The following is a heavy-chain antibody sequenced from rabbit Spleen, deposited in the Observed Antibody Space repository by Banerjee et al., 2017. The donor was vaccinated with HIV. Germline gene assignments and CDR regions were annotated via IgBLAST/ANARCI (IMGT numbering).Heavy chain of an antibody. D-gene: IGHD4-2*01. CDR3: ARERYSGVIVYGPNL. CDR1: GFDFSKKYY. J-gene: IGHJ4*01. V-gene: IGHV1S40*01. CDR2: IAGSSSGFT. Sequence: QSLEESGGDLVKPGASLTLTCTASGFDFSKKYYMCWVRQAPGKGLEWISCIAGSSSGFTYSATWAKGRFTCSKTSSTTVTLQMNSLTVADTATYFCARERYSGVIVYGPNLWGPGTLVTVS.